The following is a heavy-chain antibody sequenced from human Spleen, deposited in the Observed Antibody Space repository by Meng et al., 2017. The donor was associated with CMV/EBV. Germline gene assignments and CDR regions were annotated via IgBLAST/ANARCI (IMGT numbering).Heavy chain of an antibody. D-gene: IGHD3-3*01. V-gene: IGHV1-69*05. CDR1: GGTFSSYA. CDR2: IIPIFGTA. CDR3: ARSYDFWSGYYTDAFDI. Sequence: SVKVSCKASGGTFSSYAISWVRQAPGQGLEWMGGIIPIFGTANYAQKFQGRVTITTDESTSTAYMELSSLRSEDTAVYYCARSYDFWSGYYTDAFDIWGQGTMVTVSS. J-gene: IGHJ3*02.